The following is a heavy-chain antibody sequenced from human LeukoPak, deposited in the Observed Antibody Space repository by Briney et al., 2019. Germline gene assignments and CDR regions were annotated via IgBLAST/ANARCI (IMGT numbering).Heavy chain of an antibody. J-gene: IGHJ6*04. D-gene: IGHD2-15*01. Sequence: GASVKVSCKASGFTFTSRSAVQWVRQARGQRLEWIGWIVVDSDNTNYAENFQERVTITRDMSASTSYMELSSLRSEDTAVYSCARGLYCSGINCYNGMDVWGKGTTVTVSS. CDR3: ARGLYCSGINCYNGMDV. V-gene: IGHV1-58*01. CDR2: IVVDSDNT. CDR1: GFTFTSRSA.